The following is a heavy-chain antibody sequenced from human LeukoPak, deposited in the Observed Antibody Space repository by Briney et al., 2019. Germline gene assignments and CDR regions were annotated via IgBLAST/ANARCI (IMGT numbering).Heavy chain of an antibody. CDR3: ARLEGSKDYYDRYYYYMDV. D-gene: IGHD3-22*01. CDR1: GFTFSSYS. V-gene: IGHV3-21*01. Sequence: GGSLRLSSAASGFTFSSYSMNWVRQAPGKGLEWVSSISSSSSYIYYADSVKGRFTISRDNAKNSLYLQMNCLRAEDTAVYYCARLEGSKDYYDRYYYYMDVWGKGTTVTVSS. CDR2: ISSSSSYI. J-gene: IGHJ6*03.